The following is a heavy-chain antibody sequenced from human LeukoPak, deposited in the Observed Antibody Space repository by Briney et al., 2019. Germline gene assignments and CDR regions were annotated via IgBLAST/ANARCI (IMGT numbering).Heavy chain of an antibody. Sequence: ASAKVSCKASGYTFTGYFIHWVRQAPGQGLEWMGWINPNSGGTNYAQKFQGRVTMTRDTSTSTVYMELSSLRSEDTAVYYCAREKYSSSWYFDYWGQGTLVTVSS. V-gene: IGHV1-2*02. D-gene: IGHD6-13*01. CDR1: GYTFTGYF. J-gene: IGHJ4*02. CDR2: INPNSGGT. CDR3: AREKYSSSWYFDY.